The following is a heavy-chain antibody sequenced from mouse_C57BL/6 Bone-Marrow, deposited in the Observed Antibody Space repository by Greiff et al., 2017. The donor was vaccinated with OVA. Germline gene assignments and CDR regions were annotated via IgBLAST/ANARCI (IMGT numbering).Heavy chain of an antibody. Sequence: DVQLVESGGGLVKPGGSLKLSCAASGFTFSSYTMSWVRQTPEKRLEWVATISGGGGNTYYPDSVKGRFTISRDNAKNTLYLQMSSLRSEDTALYYCARPAYYSNYVAWFAYWGQGTLVTVSA. J-gene: IGHJ3*01. CDR1: GFTFSSYT. D-gene: IGHD2-5*01. CDR2: ISGGGGNT. CDR3: ARPAYYSNYVAWFAY. V-gene: IGHV5-9*01.